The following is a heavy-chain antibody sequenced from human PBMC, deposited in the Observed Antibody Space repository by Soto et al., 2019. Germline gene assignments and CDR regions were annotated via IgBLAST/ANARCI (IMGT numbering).Heavy chain of an antibody. J-gene: IGHJ6*02. CDR1: GYTVTNYW. Sequence: XESLKISCKGSGYTVTNYWIGWVRQMPGKGLEWMGIIYPGDSDTKYNPSFQGQVTISADKSITTTYLRWTSLKASDTAIYYCAASIFYYGMDVWGHGTTVTVSS. CDR2: IYPGDSDT. CDR3: AASIFYYGMDV. V-gene: IGHV5-51*01.